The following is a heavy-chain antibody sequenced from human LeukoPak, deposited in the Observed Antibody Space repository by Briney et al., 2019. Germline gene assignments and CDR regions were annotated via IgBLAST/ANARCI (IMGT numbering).Heavy chain of an antibody. CDR1: GGSISSYY. CDR3: ARRSGYFDWLQTGYGMDV. CDR2: IYYSGST. D-gene: IGHD3-9*01. V-gene: IGHV4-59*08. J-gene: IGHJ6*02. Sequence: SETLSLTCTVSGGSISSYYWSWIRQPPGKGLEWIGYIYYSGSTNYNPSLKSRVTISVDTSKNQFSLKLSSVTAADTAVYYCARRSGYFDWLQTGYGMDVWGQGTTVTVSS.